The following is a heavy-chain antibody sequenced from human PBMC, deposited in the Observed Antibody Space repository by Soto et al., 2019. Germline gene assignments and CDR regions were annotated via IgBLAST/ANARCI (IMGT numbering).Heavy chain of an antibody. CDR2: INPNSGGT. CDR1: GYTFTGYY. CDR3: ARAFSPLRYFDWLSLVSREYYYYYYMGV. D-gene: IGHD3-9*01. Sequence: ASVKVSCKASGYTFTGYYMHWVRQAPGQGLEWMGWINPNSGGTNYAQKYQGWVTMTRDTSISTAYMELSRLRSDDTAVYYCARAFSPLRYFDWLSLVSREYYYYYYMGVWGKGTTVTVSS. J-gene: IGHJ6*03. V-gene: IGHV1-2*04.